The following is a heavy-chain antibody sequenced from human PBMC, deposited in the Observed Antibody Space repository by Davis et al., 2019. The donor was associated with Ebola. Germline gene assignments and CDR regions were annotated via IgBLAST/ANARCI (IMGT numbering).Heavy chain of an antibody. V-gene: IGHV1-2*06. CDR2: INPNSGDT. CDR3: ARGGLTMMVVPRDYYYGMDV. D-gene: IGHD3-22*01. J-gene: IGHJ6*02. Sequence: ASVKVSCKASGYTFTGYTLHWVRQAPGQGLERMGRINPNSGDTNYAENFQGRVTMTRDTSISTAYMELNRLRSDDTAVYFCARGGLTMMVVPRDYYYGMDVWGQGTTVTVSS. CDR1: GYTFTGYT.